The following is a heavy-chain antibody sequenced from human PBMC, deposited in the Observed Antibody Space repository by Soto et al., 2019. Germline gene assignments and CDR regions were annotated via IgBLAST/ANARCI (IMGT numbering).Heavy chain of an antibody. V-gene: IGHV3-30*18. J-gene: IGHJ6*03. Sequence: SLRLSCAASGFTFNTYGMHWVRQAPGKGLEWVAVISHDERNKYYADSVRGRFTISRDNSKDTLYLQMNSLRAEDAAVYYCAKDDRYCSGIRCTYYSYCYMDVWGKGTTVTVSS. D-gene: IGHD2-2*01. CDR2: ISHDERNK. CDR1: GFTFNTYG. CDR3: AKDDRYCSGIRCTYYSYCYMDV.